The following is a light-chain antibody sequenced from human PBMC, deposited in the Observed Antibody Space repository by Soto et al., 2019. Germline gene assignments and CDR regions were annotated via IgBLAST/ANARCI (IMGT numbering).Light chain of an antibody. CDR3: QVWDSSSDHYV. CDR1: NIGSKS. J-gene: IGLJ1*01. CDR2: DAS. Sequence: SYELTQPPSVSVAPGQTARITCGGNNIGSKSVHWYQQKPGQAPVLVVFDASDRPSGIPERFSGFNSGKTATLTISRVEAGDDAEYYCQVWDSSSDHYVFGTGTKVTVL. V-gene: IGLV3-21*02.